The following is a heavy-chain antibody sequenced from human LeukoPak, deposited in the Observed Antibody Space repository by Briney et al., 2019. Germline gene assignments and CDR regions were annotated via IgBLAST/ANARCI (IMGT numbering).Heavy chain of an antibody. Sequence: PGGSLRLSCAACGFTFSSYAVHWVRQATGKGLEGVAVISYDGRNKYYADCVKGRFTISRDNSKNTLYLQMNSLRAGDTAVYYCARFPDYDFWSGYFYYYYGMDVWGQGTTVTVSS. CDR1: GFTFSSYA. CDR2: ISYDGRNK. J-gene: IGHJ6*02. D-gene: IGHD3-3*01. CDR3: ARFPDYDFWSGYFYYYYGMDV. V-gene: IGHV3-30*04.